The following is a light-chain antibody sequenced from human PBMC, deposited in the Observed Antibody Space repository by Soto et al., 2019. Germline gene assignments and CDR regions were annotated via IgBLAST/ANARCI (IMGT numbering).Light chain of an antibody. Sequence: QSVLTXPPSVSAAPRQKVTISCSGSSSNIRNNYVSWYQQLPGTAPKLLIYDNNKRPSGIPDRFSGSKSGTSATLGITGLQTGDEADYYCGTWDSSLSAYVFGTGTKVTVL. CDR1: SSNIRNNY. CDR3: GTWDSSLSAYV. J-gene: IGLJ1*01. V-gene: IGLV1-51*01. CDR2: DNN.